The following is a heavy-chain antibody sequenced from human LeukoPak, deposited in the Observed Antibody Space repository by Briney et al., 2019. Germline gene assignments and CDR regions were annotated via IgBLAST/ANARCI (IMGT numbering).Heavy chain of an antibody. D-gene: IGHD3-10*01. J-gene: IGHJ6*02. Sequence: ATVKVCCKASGYTLTSYDINWVRQATGQGLEWMGWMNPNSGNTGYAQKFQGRVTMTRNTSISTAYMELSSLRSEDTAVYYCARNSMVRGVILGYYYYGMDVWGQGTTVTVSS. CDR2: MNPNSGNT. V-gene: IGHV1-8*01. CDR1: GYTLTSYD. CDR3: ARNSMVRGVILGYYYYGMDV.